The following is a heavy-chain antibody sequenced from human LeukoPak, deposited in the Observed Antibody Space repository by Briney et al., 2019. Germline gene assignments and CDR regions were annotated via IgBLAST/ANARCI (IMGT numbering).Heavy chain of an antibody. Sequence: ASVKVSCKASGYTFTSYYMHWVRQAPGQGLEWMGIINPSGGSTSYAQKFQGRVTMTRDMSTSIVYMELSSLRFDDTAVYYCARSPDILTGEKFDYWGQGTLVTVSS. CDR2: INPSGGST. J-gene: IGHJ4*02. V-gene: IGHV1-46*01. CDR1: GYTFTSYY. D-gene: IGHD3-9*01. CDR3: ARSPDILTGEKFDY.